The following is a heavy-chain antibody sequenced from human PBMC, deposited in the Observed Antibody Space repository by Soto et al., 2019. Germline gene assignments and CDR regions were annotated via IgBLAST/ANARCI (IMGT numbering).Heavy chain of an antibody. D-gene: IGHD6-19*01. Sequence: PGGSLRLSCAASGFTVSSNYMSWVRQAPGKGLEWVSVIYSGGSTYYADSVKGRFTISRDNSKNTLYLQMNSLRAEDTAVYYCARGAGASSGWYGSWFDPWGQGTLVTVSS. V-gene: IGHV3-66*01. CDR3: ARGAGASSGWYGSWFDP. CDR2: IYSGGST. J-gene: IGHJ5*02. CDR1: GFTVSSNY.